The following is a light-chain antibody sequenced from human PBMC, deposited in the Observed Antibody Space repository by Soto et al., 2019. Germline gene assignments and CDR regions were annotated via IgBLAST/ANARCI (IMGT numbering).Light chain of an antibody. CDR2: KAS. CDR3: QQYYSYSWT. CDR1: QTISSW. V-gene: IGKV1-5*03. Sequence: DIQMTQSPSTLSGSVGDRVTITCRASQTISSWLAWYQQKPGKAPKLLIYKASTLKSGVPSRFSGSGSGTEFTLTISCLQSEDFATYYCQQYYSYSWTFGQGTKVDIK. J-gene: IGKJ1*01.